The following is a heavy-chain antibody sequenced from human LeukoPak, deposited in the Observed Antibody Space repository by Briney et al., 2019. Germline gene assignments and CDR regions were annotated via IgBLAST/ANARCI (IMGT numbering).Heavy chain of an antibody. CDR2: ITSSSSYI. CDR3: AKEDAPLGGRPKN. D-gene: IGHD3-16*01. V-gene: IGHV3-21*01. CDR1: GFTFSTYN. Sequence: PGGSLRLSCAASGFTFSTYNMNWVRQAPGKGLEWVSSITSSSSYIYYADSVKGRFTISRDNAKNSLYLQMKSLRAEDTALYYCAKEDAPLGGRPKNWGQGTLVTVSS. J-gene: IGHJ4*02.